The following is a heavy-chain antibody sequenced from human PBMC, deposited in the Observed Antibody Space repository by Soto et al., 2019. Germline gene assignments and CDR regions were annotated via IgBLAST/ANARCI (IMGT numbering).Heavy chain of an antibody. CDR3: TRALLWFGELLYGRTYYFDY. D-gene: IGHD3-10*01. V-gene: IGHV3-49*03. CDR1: GFTFGDYA. Sequence: GGSLRLSCTASGFTFGDYAMSWFRQAPGKGLEWVGFIRSKAYGGTTEYAASVKGRFTISRDDSKSIAYLQMNSLKTEDTAVYYCTRALLWFGELLYGRTYYFDYWGQGTLVTVSS. CDR2: IRSKAYGGTT. J-gene: IGHJ4*02.